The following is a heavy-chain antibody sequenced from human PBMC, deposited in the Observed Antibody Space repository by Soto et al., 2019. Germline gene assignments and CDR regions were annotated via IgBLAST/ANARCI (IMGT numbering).Heavy chain of an antibody. CDR1: GGSFSGYY. CDR2: INHSGST. CDR3: ARYAYGMDV. J-gene: IGHJ6*02. Sequence: QVQLQQWGAGLLKPSETLSLTCAVYGGSFSGYYWSWIRQPPGKGLEWIGAINHSGSTNYNPSLKRRVTISVDTSKNQFSLKLSSVTAADTAVYYCARYAYGMDVWGQGTTVTVSS. V-gene: IGHV4-34*01.